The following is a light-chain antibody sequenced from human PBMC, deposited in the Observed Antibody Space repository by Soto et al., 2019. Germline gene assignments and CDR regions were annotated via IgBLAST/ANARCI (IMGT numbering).Light chain of an antibody. CDR3: QQSYSTPFT. J-gene: IGKJ3*01. V-gene: IGKV1-39*01. CDR2: AES. Sequence: DIQMTQSPSSLSASVGDRVTITCRASQSISSYLNWYQQKPGKAPKLLIYAESSLQSGVPSRFSVSGSGTDFTLAISSLQPEDFATYYYQQSYSTPFTFGPGTKVDIK. CDR1: QSISSY.